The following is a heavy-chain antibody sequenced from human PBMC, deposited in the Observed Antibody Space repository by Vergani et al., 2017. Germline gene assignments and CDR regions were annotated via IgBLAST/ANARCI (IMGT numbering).Heavy chain of an antibody. CDR3: SRRYGRDSRRSKYFDY. CDR2: IHPADSDT. J-gene: IGHJ4*02. D-gene: IGHD3-22*01. CDR1: GYSFTNYW. V-gene: IGHV5-51*01. Sequence: EVQLVQSGAAVKTPGESLKISCQLSGYSFTNYWIGWVRQMLGKGLEWMGIIHPADSDTRYSPSFQDQVTISVVKSISTAYLQRSSLRASDSAMYYCSRRYGRDSRRSKYFDYRVGGTVV.